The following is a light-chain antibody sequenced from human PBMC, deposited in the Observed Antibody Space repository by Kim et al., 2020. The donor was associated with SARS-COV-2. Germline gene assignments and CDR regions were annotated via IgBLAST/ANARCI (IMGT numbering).Light chain of an antibody. Sequence: SITISCTGTSSDVGFYNYVSWYQQHPGKGPKLMIYDVNNRPSGVSTRFSGSKSGNAASLSISGLQAEDEADYYGSSYAGSSTVFVFGTGTKVTVL. CDR1: SSDVGFYNY. J-gene: IGLJ1*01. CDR2: DVN. CDR3: SSYAGSSTVFV. V-gene: IGLV2-14*03.